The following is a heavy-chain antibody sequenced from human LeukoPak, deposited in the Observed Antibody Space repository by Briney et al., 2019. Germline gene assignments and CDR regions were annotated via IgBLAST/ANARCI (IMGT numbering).Heavy chain of an antibody. J-gene: IGHJ4*02. D-gene: IGHD1-26*01. CDR2: IKSDGSST. Sequence: GGSLRLSCAASGFTFSSYWMHWVRQAPGKVLVWVSCIKSDGSSTSIADSAKGRFTISRDNAKNTVYLQMNSLRAEDTAVYYCVRDNRSYNFDYWGQGTLVTVSS. CDR1: GFTFSSYW. V-gene: IGHV3-74*01. CDR3: VRDNRSYNFDY.